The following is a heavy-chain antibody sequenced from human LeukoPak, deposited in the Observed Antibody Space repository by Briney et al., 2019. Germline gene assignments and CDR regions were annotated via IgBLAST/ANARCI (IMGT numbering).Heavy chain of an antibody. V-gene: IGHV4-61*02. Sequence: NLSLTCTVSGGSISSGSYYWSWIRQPAGKGLEWIGRIYTSGSTNYNPSLKSRVTISVDTSKNQFSLKLSSVTAADTAVYYCARDFSARGVVEINDAFDIWGQGTMVTVSS. CDR3: ARDFSARGVVEINDAFDI. J-gene: IGHJ3*02. CDR1: GGSISSGSYY. CDR2: IYTSGST. D-gene: IGHD3-3*01.